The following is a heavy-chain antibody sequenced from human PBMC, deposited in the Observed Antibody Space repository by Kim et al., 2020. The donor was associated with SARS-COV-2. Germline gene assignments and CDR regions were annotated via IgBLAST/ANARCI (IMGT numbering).Heavy chain of an antibody. Sequence: GGSLRLSCAASGFTFSTYWMSWVRQVPGKGLEWVANIDRDGSEGHYVDSVKGRFTISRDNAKNSLYLQMNSLRAEDTAVYYCARDGGGSGWYIWGQGTVVTVSS. V-gene: IGHV3-7*03. CDR1: GFTFSTYW. CDR2: IDRDGSEG. D-gene: IGHD6-19*01. CDR3: ARDGGGSGWYI. J-gene: IGHJ4*02.